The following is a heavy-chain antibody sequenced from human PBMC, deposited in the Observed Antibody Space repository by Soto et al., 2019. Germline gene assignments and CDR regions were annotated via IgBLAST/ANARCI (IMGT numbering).Heavy chain of an antibody. V-gene: IGHV3-23*01. CDR3: AKDLGWELLNWHDY. Sequence: EVQLLESGGGLVQPGGSLRLSCVASGFTFSSYAMSWVRQAPGKGLEWVSAISGSGGSTYYADSVKGRFTISRDNSKNTLYLQMNSLRAEDTAVYYCAKDLGWELLNWHDYWGQGTLVTVSS. CDR2: ISGSGGST. CDR1: GFTFSSYA. D-gene: IGHD1-26*01. J-gene: IGHJ4*02.